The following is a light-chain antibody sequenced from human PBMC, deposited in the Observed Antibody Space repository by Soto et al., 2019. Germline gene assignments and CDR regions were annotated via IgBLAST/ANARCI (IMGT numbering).Light chain of an antibody. Sequence: DIQMTQSPSTLPASVGDRVTITCRASQSISTWLAWYQQKPGKAPNLLIYKASYLASGVPSRFSGGGSGTEFTLTISSLQPDDFATYYCQQYNSYQWTFGQGTKVDIK. CDR2: KAS. CDR1: QSISTW. J-gene: IGKJ1*01. V-gene: IGKV1-5*03. CDR3: QQYNSYQWT.